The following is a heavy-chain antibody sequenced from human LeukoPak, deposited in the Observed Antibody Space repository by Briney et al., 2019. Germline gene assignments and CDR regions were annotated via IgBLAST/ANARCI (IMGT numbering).Heavy chain of an antibody. V-gene: IGHV4-61*02. J-gene: IGHJ5*02. D-gene: IGHD2-15*01. CDR3: ARDLRYCSGGSCYSRWFDP. Sequence: PSETLSLTCTVSGGSISSGSYYWIWIRQPAGKGLEWIGRIYSSGSTNYNPSLKRRVTISVDTTKNPFSLKLSSVTAADTAVYYCARDLRYCSGGSCYSRWFDPWGQGTLVTVSS. CDR1: GGSISSGSYY. CDR2: IYSSGST.